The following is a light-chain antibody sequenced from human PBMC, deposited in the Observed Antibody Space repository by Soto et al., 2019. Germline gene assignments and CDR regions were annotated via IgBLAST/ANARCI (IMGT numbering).Light chain of an antibody. V-gene: IGLV2-14*03. CDR2: DVS. Sequence: QSVLTQPASVSGSPGQSITISCTGTSSDVGRYDYVSWYQQHPGKAPKLMIYDVSNRPSGIADRFSGSKSGNTASLTICGLQAEDEADYYCSSFTSTNTPVVFGGGTQLTVL. J-gene: IGLJ2*01. CDR3: SSFTSTNTPVV. CDR1: SSDVGRYDY.